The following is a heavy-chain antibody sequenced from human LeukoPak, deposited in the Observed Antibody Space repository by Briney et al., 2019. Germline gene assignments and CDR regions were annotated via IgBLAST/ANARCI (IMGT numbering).Heavy chain of an antibody. CDR3: ARENGYYGSGTYDY. CDR1: GGTFISYA. V-gene: IGHV1-69*13. D-gene: IGHD3-10*01. Sequence: GASVKVSFKASGGTFISYAISGARQAPGQGREWMGGIIPIFGTANYAQKFQGRVTITADESTSTAYMELSSLRSEDTAVYYCARENGYYGSGTYDYWGQGTLVTVSS. CDR2: IIPIFGTA. J-gene: IGHJ4*02.